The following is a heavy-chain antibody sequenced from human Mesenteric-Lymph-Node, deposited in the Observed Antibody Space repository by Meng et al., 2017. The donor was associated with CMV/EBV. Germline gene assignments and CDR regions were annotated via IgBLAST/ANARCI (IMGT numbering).Heavy chain of an antibody. D-gene: IGHD4-11*01. V-gene: IGHV1-69*04. CDR2: IIPNVGIA. CDR3: ARDRGQAMTTAILDF. J-gene: IGHJ4*02. Sequence: GGTFDNYPISWIRQAPGQGLEWMGRIIPNVGIANYAQRFQGRVKIIADKSTTTAYMEVNSLTSADTGVYYCARDRGQAMTTAILDFWGQGSLVTVSS. CDR1: GGTFDNYP.